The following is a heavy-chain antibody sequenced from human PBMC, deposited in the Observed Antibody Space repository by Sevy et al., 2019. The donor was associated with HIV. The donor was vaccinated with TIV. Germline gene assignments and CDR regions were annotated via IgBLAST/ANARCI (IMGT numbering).Heavy chain of an antibody. V-gene: IGHV1-2*06. CDR1: GYTFTGYY. Sequence: ASVKVSCKASGYTFTGYYMHWVRQAPGQGLEWMGRINPNSGGTNYAQKFQGRVTMTRDTSISTAYMELSRLGSDDTAVYYCARALYCSSTSCLAAGLGDWFDPWGQGTLVTVSS. CDR3: ARALYCSSTSCLAAGLGDWFDP. D-gene: IGHD2-2*01. CDR2: INPNSGGT. J-gene: IGHJ5*02.